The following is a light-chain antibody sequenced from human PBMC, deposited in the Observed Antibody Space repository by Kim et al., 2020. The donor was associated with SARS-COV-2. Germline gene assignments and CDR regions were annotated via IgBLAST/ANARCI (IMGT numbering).Light chain of an antibody. CDR2: GAS. CDR1: QSVNSRY. J-gene: IGKJ2*01. CDR3: QQYGTLPYT. Sequence: LSPGERGNLSCRASQSVNSRYLAWYQVKPGQAPRLLIFGASSWATGVPDRFSGSGSGTDFTLTISSLEPEDFAVYYCQQYGTLPYTFGQGTKLEIK. V-gene: IGKV3-20*01.